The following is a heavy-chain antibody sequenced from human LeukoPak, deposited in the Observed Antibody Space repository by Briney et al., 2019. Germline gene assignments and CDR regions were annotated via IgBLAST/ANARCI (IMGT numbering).Heavy chain of an antibody. Sequence: TGGSLRLSCAASGFSVSSNYMSWVRQAPGKGLEWVSVIYSGGSTYYADSVKGRFTISRDNAKNSLYLQMDSLRAEDMAVYYCASSRGGYWGQGTQLTVSS. CDR3: ASSRGGY. D-gene: IGHD2/OR15-2a*01. CDR1: GFSVSSNY. V-gene: IGHV3-53*01. J-gene: IGHJ4*02. CDR2: IYSGGST.